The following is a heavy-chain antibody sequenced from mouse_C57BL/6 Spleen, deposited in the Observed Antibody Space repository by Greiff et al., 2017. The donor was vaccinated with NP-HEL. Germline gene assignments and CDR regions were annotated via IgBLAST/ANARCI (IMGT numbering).Heavy chain of an antibody. V-gene: IGHV3-1*01. CDR1: GYSITSGYD. D-gene: IGHD3-2*02. CDR2: ISYSGST. J-gene: IGHJ1*03. CDR3: ARERQLRLYWYFDV. Sequence: EVKVVESGPGMVKPSQSLSLTCTVTGYSITSGYDWHWIRHFPGNKLEWMGYISYSGSTNYNPSLKSRISITHDTSKNHFFMKLNSVTTEDTATYYCARERQLRLYWYFDVWGTGTTVTVSS.